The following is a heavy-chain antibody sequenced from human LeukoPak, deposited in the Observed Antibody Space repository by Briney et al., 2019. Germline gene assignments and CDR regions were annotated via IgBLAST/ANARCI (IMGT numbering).Heavy chain of an antibody. J-gene: IGHJ6*02. CDR1: GGSISSYY. CDR2: IYYSGST. V-gene: IGHV4-59*08. Sequence: SETLSLTCTVSGGSISSYYWSWIRQPPGKGLEWIGYIYYSGSTNYNPSLKSRVTISVDTSKNQFSLKLSSVTAADTAVYYCARRRDPDYYGMDVWGQGTTATVSS. CDR3: ARRRDPDYYGMDV.